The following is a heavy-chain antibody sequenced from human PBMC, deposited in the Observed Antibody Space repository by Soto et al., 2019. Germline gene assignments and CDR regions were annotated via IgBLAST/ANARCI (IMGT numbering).Heavy chain of an antibody. J-gene: IGHJ4*02. Sequence: GGSLRLSCAASGFTFSSYAMSWVRQAPGKGLEWVSAISGSGGSTYYADSVKGRFTISRDNSKNTLYLQMNSLRAEDTAVYYCAKDGWSSRTLLLWDYWGQGTLVTVSS. D-gene: IGHD6-13*01. CDR1: GFTFSSYA. CDR2: ISGSGGST. V-gene: IGHV3-23*01. CDR3: AKDGWSSRTLLLWDY.